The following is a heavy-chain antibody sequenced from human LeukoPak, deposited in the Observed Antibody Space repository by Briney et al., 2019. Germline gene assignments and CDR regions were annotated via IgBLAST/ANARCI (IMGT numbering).Heavy chain of an antibody. J-gene: IGHJ5*02. Sequence: ASVKVSCKASGYTFTDYYMHWVRQAPGQGLEWMGWINPNSGGTNYAQKFQGRVTMTRDTSISTAYMELSSLRSEDTAVYYCARVPRMVRGFDPWGQGTLVTVSS. CDR3: ARVPRMVRGFDP. CDR1: GYTFTDYY. CDR2: INPNSGGT. D-gene: IGHD3-10*01. V-gene: IGHV1-2*02.